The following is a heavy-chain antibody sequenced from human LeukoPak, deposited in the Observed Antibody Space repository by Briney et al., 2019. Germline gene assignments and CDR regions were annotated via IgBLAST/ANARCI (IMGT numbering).Heavy chain of an antibody. CDR2: ISSSSSYI. CDR1: GFTFSSYS. Sequence: GGSLRLSCAASGFTFSSYSMNWVRQAPGKGLEWVSSISSSSSYIYYADSVKGRFTISRDNAKNSLYLQMSSLRGEDRAVYYCARLDGMVVTPFDYWGQGTLVTVSS. J-gene: IGHJ4*02. CDR3: ARLDGMVVTPFDY. D-gene: IGHD4-23*01. V-gene: IGHV3-21*01.